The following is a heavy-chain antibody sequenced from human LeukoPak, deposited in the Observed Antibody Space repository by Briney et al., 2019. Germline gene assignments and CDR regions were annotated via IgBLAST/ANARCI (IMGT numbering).Heavy chain of an antibody. CDR3: ASYPRYSSTPPFDY. J-gene: IGHJ4*02. V-gene: IGHV1-2*02. CDR1: GYSFTGQD. Sequence: ASVKVSCKASGYSFTGQDMHWVRQAPGQGLEWMGWINPNSGDTNYAQKFQGRVTMTRGTTISTAYMELNRLTSDDTAVYYCASYPRYSSTPPFDYWGQGTPVTVSS. CDR2: INPNSGDT. D-gene: IGHD6-19*01.